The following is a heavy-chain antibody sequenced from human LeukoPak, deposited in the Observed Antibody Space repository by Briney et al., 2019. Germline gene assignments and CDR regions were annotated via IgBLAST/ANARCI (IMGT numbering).Heavy chain of an antibody. CDR2: ISTSSSYI. V-gene: IGHV3-21*01. J-gene: IGHJ4*02. Sequence: PGGSLRLSCAASGFTFSSFSMNWVRQAPGKGLEWVSSISTSSSYIYYADSVKGRFTISRDNAKKSLYLEMNSLRAEDTAVYYCARDVGLMVYALDYWGQGILVTVPS. D-gene: IGHD2-8*01. CDR1: GFTFSSFS. CDR3: ARDVGLMVYALDY.